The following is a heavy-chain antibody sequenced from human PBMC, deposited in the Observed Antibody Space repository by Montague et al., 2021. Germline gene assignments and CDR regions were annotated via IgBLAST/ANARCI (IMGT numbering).Heavy chain of an antibody. J-gene: IGHJ5*02. V-gene: IGHV4-39*07. D-gene: IGHD6-13*01. Sequence: SETLSLTCTVSGASITSYFYYWGRQPQSPGKDLVWIGCINYSGNSFYPPSLKSRITMAVDTSKNQFSLKFSSVTAADTAIYYCARVFSSWYVGWFDPWGQGTLVTVSS. CDR3: ARVFSSWYVGWFDP. CDR2: INYSGNS. CDR1: GASITSYFYY.